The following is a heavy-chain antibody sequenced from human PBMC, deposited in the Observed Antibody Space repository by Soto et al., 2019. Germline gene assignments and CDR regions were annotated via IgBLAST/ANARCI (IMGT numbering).Heavy chain of an antibody. V-gene: IGHV1-69*06. J-gene: IGHJ6*02. D-gene: IGHD3-3*01. CDR1: GGTSSSYV. CDR2: FMPVFGST. CDR3: ASRNGTMFGAVISTLDYGMDV. Sequence: QVQLVQSAAEVKKPGSSVKVSCKASGGTSSSYVFSWVRQAPGQGLEWMGAFMPVFGSTNYAQKFQGRVTITADKSTTTTDMEVSSLISDDTAIYYCASRNGTMFGAVISTLDYGMDVWGQGTTVTVSS.